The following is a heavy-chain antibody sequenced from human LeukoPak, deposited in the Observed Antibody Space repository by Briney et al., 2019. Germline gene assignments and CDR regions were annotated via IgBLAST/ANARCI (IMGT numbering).Heavy chain of an antibody. CDR2: IKQDGSEK. V-gene: IGHV3-7*01. Sequence: GGSLRLSCAASGFTFSSYWMSWVRQAPGKGLEWVANIKQDGSEKYYVDFVKGRFTISRDNAKNSLYLQMNSLRAEDTAVYYCARSRIAAAGRWFDPWGQGTLVTVSS. CDR3: ARSRIAAAGRWFDP. J-gene: IGHJ5*02. D-gene: IGHD6-13*01. CDR1: GFTFSSYW.